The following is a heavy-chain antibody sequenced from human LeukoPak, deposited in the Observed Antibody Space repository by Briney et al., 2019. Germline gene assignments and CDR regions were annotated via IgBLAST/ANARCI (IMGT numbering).Heavy chain of an antibody. J-gene: IGHJ4*02. CDR1: GGSISSYY. D-gene: IGHD2-15*01. Sequence: SETLSLTCTVSGGSISSYYWSWIRQPPGKGLEWIGYIYYSGSTNYNPSLKSRVTISVDTSKNQFSLKLSSVTAADTAVYYCARERGRGGGRIDYWGQGTLVTVSS. CDR3: ARERGRGGGRIDY. V-gene: IGHV4-59*01. CDR2: IYYSGST.